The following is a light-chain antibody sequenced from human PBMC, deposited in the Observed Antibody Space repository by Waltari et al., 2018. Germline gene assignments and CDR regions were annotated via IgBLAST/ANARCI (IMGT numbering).Light chain of an antibody. V-gene: IGLV3-21*04. J-gene: IGLJ2*01. CDR3: QVWDSSSDHSGV. Sequence: SYVLTQPPSVSVAPGKTARITCGGNNIGSKSVHWYQQKPGQAPVLVIYYDSDRPPGIPERFSGSNSGNTATLTISWVEAGDEADYYCQVWDSSSDHSGVFGGGTKLTVL. CDR2: YDS. CDR1: NIGSKS.